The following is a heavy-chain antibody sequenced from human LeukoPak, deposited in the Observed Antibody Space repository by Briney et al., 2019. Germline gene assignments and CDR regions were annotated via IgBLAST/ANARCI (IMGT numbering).Heavy chain of an antibody. J-gene: IGHJ4*02. CDR1: GFTVSNNY. Sequence: GGSLRLSCAASGFTVSNNYMSWVRQAPGKGLEWVSVIYSGSTTYYADSVKGRFTISRDNSKNTVYLQMNSLRAEDTAVYYCARDWGSGWVYFDYWGQGTLVTVSS. D-gene: IGHD6-19*01. CDR3: ARDWGSGWVYFDY. CDR2: IYSGSTT. V-gene: IGHV3-53*01.